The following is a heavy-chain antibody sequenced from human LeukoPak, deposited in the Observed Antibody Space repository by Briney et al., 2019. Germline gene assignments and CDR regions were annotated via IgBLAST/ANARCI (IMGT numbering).Heavy chain of an antibody. CDR3: ARNLYGSSLFDY. Sequence: GGSLRLSCAASGFTFSSYSMNWVRQAPGRGLEWVSSISSGSSYIYYADSVKGRFTISRDNAKNSLYLQMNSLRAEDTAVYYCARNLYGSSLFDYWGQGTLVTVSS. CDR2: ISSGSSYI. J-gene: IGHJ4*02. D-gene: IGHD6-19*01. CDR1: GFTFSSYS. V-gene: IGHV3-21*01.